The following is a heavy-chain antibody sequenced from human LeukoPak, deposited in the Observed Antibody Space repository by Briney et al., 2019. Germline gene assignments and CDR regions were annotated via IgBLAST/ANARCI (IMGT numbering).Heavy chain of an antibody. CDR1: GFTFSDYI. CDR3: TRDGGDSLYTAFDI. CDR2: IRRRTNSYTT. J-gene: IGHJ3*02. V-gene: IGHV3-72*01. D-gene: IGHD3-16*01. Sequence: GGSLRLSCEASGFTFSDYILNWVRQAPGKGLEWVGRIRRRTNSYTTEYAASVNGRFIVSRDDSKNSLYLHMSSLKTEDTAVYYCTRDGGDSLYTAFDIWGQGTMVAVSS.